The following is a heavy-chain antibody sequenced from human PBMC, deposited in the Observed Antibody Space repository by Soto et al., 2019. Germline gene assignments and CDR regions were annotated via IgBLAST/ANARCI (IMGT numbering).Heavy chain of an antibody. J-gene: IGHJ4*02. CDR2: TYYRSKRYN. CDR1: GDSVSSNSAA. CDR3: AREGGVYGGNSYYFDY. D-gene: IGHD4-17*01. V-gene: IGHV6-1*01. Sequence: SQTLSLTCAISGDSVSSNSAAWNWIRQSPSRDLEWLGRTYYRSKRYNDYAVSVKSRITINPETSKNQFSLQLNSVTPEDTAVYYCAREGGVYGGNSYYFDYWGQGTLVTVSS.